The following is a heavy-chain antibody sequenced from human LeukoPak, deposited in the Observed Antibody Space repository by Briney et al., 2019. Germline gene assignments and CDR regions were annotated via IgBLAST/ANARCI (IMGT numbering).Heavy chain of an antibody. CDR1: GGSISSGDYY. J-gene: IGHJ6*02. CDR3: ARGRSNYYGMDV. D-gene: IGHD1-26*01. CDR2: IYYSGST. V-gene: IGHV4-30-4*01. Sequence: PSQTLSLTCTVSGGSISSGDYYWSWIRQPPGKGLEWIGYIYYSGSTYYSPSLKSRVTMSVDTPKNLFSLKVSSVTAADTAVYYCARGRSNYYGMDVWGQGTTVTVSS.